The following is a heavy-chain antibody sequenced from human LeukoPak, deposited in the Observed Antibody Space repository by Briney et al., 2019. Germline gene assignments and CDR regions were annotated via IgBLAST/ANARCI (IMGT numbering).Heavy chain of an antibody. Sequence: GGSLRLSCTASGFTFSSYAMSWVRQAPGKGLEWVSAISGSGGSTYYADSVKGRFTISRDNSKNTLYLQMNSLRAEDTAVYYCAREWETYYYYYMDVWGKGTTVTVSS. CDR2: ISGSGGST. CDR3: AREWETYYYYYMDV. CDR1: GFTFSSYA. J-gene: IGHJ6*03. D-gene: IGHD1-26*01. V-gene: IGHV3-23*01.